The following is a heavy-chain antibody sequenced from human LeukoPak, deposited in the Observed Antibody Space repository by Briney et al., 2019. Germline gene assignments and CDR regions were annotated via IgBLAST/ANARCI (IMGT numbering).Heavy chain of an antibody. J-gene: IGHJ5*02. CDR2: IIPILGIA. CDR1: GGTFSSYA. Sequence: ASVKVSCKASGGTFSSYAISWVRQAPGQGLEWMGRIIPILGIANYAQKFQGRVTITADKSTSTTYMELSSLRSEDTAVYYCARLDRGPKTLRNWFDPWGQGTLVTVSS. D-gene: IGHD2-21*02. V-gene: IGHV1-69*04. CDR3: ARLDRGPKTLRNWFDP.